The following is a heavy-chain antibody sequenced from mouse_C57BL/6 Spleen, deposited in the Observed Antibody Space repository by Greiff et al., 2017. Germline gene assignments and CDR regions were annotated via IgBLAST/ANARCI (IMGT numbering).Heavy chain of an antibody. Sequence: QVQLQQSGAELVKPGASVKLSCKASGYTFTSYWMQWVKQRPGQGLEWIGEIDPSDSYTNYNQKFKGKATLTVDTSSSTAYMQLSSLTSEDSAVYYCARTAYYYGSERDYFDYWGQGTTLTVSS. CDR3: ARTAYYYGSERDYFDY. CDR1: GYTFTSYW. J-gene: IGHJ2*01. CDR2: IDPSDSYT. V-gene: IGHV1-50*01. D-gene: IGHD1-1*01.